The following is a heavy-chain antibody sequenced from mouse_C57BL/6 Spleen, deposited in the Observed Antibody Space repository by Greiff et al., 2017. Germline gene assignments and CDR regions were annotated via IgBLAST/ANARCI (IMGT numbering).Heavy chain of an antibody. CDR3: ARAVHYYGSSYDWYFDV. CDR1: GYTFTSYW. V-gene: IGHV1-64*01. Sequence: QVQLQQPGAELVKPGASVKLSCKASGYTFTSYWMHWVKQRPGQGLEWIGMIHPNSGSTNYNEKFKSKATLTVDKSSSTAYMQLSSLTSEDSAVYYCARAVHYYGSSYDWYFDVWGTGTTVTVSS. J-gene: IGHJ1*03. D-gene: IGHD1-1*01. CDR2: IHPNSGST.